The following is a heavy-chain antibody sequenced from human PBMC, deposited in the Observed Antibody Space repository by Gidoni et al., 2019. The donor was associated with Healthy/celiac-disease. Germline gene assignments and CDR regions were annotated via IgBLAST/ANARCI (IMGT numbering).Heavy chain of an antibody. V-gene: IGHV3-48*01. CDR1: GFTFSSYS. D-gene: IGHD3-3*01. J-gene: IGHJ4*02. CDR2: ISSSSSTI. CDR3: ARDLTRRFLEWDKHFDY. Sequence: EVQLVESGGGLVQPGGSLRLSLAASGFTFSSYSMNWVRQAPGKGLEWVSYISSSSSTIYYADSVKGRFTISRDNAKNSLYLQMNSLRAEDTAVYYCARDLTRRFLEWDKHFDYWGQGTLVTVSS.